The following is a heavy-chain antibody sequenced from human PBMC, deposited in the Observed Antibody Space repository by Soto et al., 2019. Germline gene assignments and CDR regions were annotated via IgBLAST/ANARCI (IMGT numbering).Heavy chain of an antibody. CDR3: ASSDSSGSYYYGVDV. V-gene: IGHV4-59*01. Sequence: QVHLQESGPGLVKPSETLSLTCTVSGGSISSYFWSWIRQPPGKGLEWIGYIYYNGRTNFNPSLKSRASMSVDTSKNHFSLKLSSVTAADTAVYYCASSDSSGSYYYGVDVWGQGTTVTVSS. CDR1: GGSISSYF. CDR2: IYYNGRT. J-gene: IGHJ6*02. D-gene: IGHD3-22*01.